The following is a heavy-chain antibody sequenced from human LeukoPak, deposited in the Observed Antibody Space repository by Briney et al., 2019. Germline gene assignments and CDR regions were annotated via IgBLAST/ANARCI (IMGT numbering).Heavy chain of an antibody. J-gene: IGHJ4*02. D-gene: IGHD2-15*01. V-gene: IGHV1-18*01. CDR1: GYTFTSYG. CDR2: ISAHNGNT. Sequence: GASVKVSCKASGYTFTSYGISWVRQAPGQGLEWMGWISAHNGNTNYAQKLQGRVTMTTDTSTSTAYMELRSLRSDDTAVYYCASCSLSGGSCYDFDYWGQGTLVTVSS. CDR3: ASCSLSGGSCYDFDY.